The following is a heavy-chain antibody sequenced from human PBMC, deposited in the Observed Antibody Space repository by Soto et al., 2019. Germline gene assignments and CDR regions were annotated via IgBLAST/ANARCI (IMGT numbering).Heavy chain of an antibody. CDR2: ISYDGSNK. Sequence: QVQLVESGGGVVQPGRSLRLSCAASGFTFSSYAMHWVRQAPGKGLEWVAVISYDGSNKYYADSVKGRVTISRDNSKNTLYLQMNSLRSEDTAVYYCARDRLRYNWNDFPYYYYDMDVWGQGTTVTVSS. D-gene: IGHD1-1*01. J-gene: IGHJ6*02. V-gene: IGHV3-30-3*01. CDR1: GFTFSSYA. CDR3: ARDRLRYNWNDFPYYYYDMDV.